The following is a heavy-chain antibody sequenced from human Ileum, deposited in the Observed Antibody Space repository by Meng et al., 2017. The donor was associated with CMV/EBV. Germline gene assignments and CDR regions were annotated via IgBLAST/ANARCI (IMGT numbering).Heavy chain of an antibody. CDR3: ARGRAKDY. CDR2: IIPILGIA. J-gene: IGHJ4*02. V-gene: IGHV1-69*02. CDR1: GGTFSSYT. D-gene: IGHD1-26*01. Sequence: SVKVSCKASGGTFSSYTISWVRQAPGQGLEWMGRIIPILGIANYAQKFQGRVTMTRNTSISTAYMELSSLRSEDTAVYYCARGRAKDYWGQGTLVTVSS.